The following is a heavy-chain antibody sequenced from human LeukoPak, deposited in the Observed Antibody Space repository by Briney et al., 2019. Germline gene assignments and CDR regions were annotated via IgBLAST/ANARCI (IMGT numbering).Heavy chain of an antibody. J-gene: IGHJ4*02. D-gene: IGHD3-22*01. V-gene: IGHV4-59*01. CDR1: GGSISSYY. CDR2: IYYSGST. CDR3: ARGGSGYLRGDFDY. Sequence: KPSETLSLTCTVSGGSISSYYWSWIRQPPGKGLEWIGYIYYSGSTNYNPSLKSLVTISVDTSKNQFSLKLSSVTVADTAVYYCARGGSGYLRGDFDYWGQGTLVTVSS.